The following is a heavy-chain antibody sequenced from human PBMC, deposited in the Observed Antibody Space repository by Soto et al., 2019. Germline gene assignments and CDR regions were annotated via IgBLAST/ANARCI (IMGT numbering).Heavy chain of an antibody. D-gene: IGHD6-19*01. V-gene: IGHV3-23*01. CDR1: GFAFSDYS. J-gene: IGHJ4*02. CDR3: AKETYGSGWTLDS. CDR2: ISGGGGNT. Sequence: VQLLESGGGVVQSGGSLRLSCSASGFAFSDYSMHWVRQAPGKGLEWVSAISGGGGNTYYAGSVKGRFTISRDNSRNTLYLQMHSLRDDDTALYYCAKETYGSGWTLDSWGQGTRATVSS.